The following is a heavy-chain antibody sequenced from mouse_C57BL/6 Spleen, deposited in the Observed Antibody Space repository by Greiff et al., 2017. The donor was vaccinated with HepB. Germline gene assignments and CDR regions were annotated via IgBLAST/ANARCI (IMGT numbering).Heavy chain of an antibody. CDR1: GISITTGNYR. V-gene: IGHV3-5*01. J-gene: IGHJ3*01. CDR3: ARDGGYDGYYGAY. CDR2: IYYSGTI. Sequence: EVKLMESGPGLVKPSQTVFLTCTVTGISITTGNYRWSWIRQFPGNKLEWIGYIYYSGTITYNPSLTSRTTITRDTPKNQFFLEMNSLTAEDTATYYCARDGGYDGYYGAYWGQGTLVTVSA. D-gene: IGHD2-3*01.